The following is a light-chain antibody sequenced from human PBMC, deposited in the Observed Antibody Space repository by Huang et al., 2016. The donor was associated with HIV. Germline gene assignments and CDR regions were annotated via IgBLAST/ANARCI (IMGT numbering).Light chain of an antibody. CDR1: QNVTKDS. J-gene: IGKJ1*01. V-gene: IGKV3-20*01. CDR3: QQYSASPWT. CDR2: GSS. Sequence: EIVLTQSPDTLSLSPGERGALSCRASQNVTKDSLAWYQQKSGQAPRLLIYGSSGRATGVPVMFGCSGSGTEFSLIIDRLEPEDFASYYCQQYSASPWTFGPGTKVEVK.